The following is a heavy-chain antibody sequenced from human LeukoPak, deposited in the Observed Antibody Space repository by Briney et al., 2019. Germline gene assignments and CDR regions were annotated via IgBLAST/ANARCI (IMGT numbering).Heavy chain of an antibody. V-gene: IGHV3-15*01. D-gene: IGHD3-10*01. CDR1: GFSFSKAR. Sequence: GGSLRLSCPASGFSFSKARMSWGRQAPGKGLEWVGRIKSRTDGGTTDYAAPVKGRFTISRDDSKNTLSLQMNSLKTEDTAVYYCTTITMIREHEEYWGQGTLVTVSS. CDR2: IKSRTDGGTT. J-gene: IGHJ4*02. CDR3: TTITMIREHEEY.